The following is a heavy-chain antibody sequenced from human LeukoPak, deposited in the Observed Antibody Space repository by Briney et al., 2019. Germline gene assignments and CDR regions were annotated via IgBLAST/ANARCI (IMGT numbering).Heavy chain of an antibody. CDR2: ISSSSSYI. CDR1: GFTFSSYS. V-gene: IGHV3-21*01. CDR3: ASRPNPQSSSWYVDY. J-gene: IGHJ4*02. Sequence: LGGSLRLSCAASGFTFSSYSMNWVRQAPGKGLEWVSSISSSSSYIYYADSVKGRFTISRDNAKNSLYLQMNSLRAEDTAVYYCASRPNPQSSSWYVDYWGQGTLVTVSS. D-gene: IGHD6-13*01.